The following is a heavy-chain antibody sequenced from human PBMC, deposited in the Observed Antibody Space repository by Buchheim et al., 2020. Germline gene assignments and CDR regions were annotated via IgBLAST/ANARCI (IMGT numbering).Heavy chain of an antibody. Sequence: EVQLVESGGGLVQPGGSLRLSCAASGFTFSSYEMNWVRQAPGKGLEWVSYISSSGSTIYYADSVKGRFTISRDNAKNSLYLQINSLRAEDTAVYYCASLIGYSSGWQYGMDVWGQGTT. CDR3: ASLIGYSSGWQYGMDV. J-gene: IGHJ6*02. CDR2: ISSSGSTI. CDR1: GFTFSSYE. D-gene: IGHD6-19*01. V-gene: IGHV3-48*03.